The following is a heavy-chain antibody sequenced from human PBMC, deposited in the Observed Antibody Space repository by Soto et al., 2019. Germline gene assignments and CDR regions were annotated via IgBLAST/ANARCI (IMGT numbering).Heavy chain of an antibody. J-gene: IGHJ4*02. Sequence: EVQLVESGGGLVQPGGSLRLSCAASGFTFSSYAMHWVRQAPGKGLEYVSVISSNGGSTYYANSVKGRFTISRDNSKNTLYLQMGGLRAEDIAVYYCARTSGYAFDYWGQGTLVTVSS. CDR2: ISSNGGST. CDR1: GFTFSSYA. V-gene: IGHV3-64*01. D-gene: IGHD5-12*01. CDR3: ARTSGYAFDY.